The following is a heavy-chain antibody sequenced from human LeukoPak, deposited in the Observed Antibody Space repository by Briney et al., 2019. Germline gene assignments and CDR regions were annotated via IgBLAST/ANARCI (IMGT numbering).Heavy chain of an antibody. V-gene: IGHV4-34*01. CDR3: ARVDYSNYQTGAYYFDY. CDR1: GGSISNYY. D-gene: IGHD4-11*01. CDR2: INHSGST. J-gene: IGHJ4*02. Sequence: SETLSLTCTVSGGSISNYYWSWIRQPPGKGLEWIGEINHSGSTNYNPSLKSRVTISVDTSKNQFSLKLSSVTAADTAVYYCARVDYSNYQTGAYYFDYWGQGTLVTVSS.